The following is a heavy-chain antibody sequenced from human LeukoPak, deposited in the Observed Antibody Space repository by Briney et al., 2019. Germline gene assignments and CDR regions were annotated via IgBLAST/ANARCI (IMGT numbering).Heavy chain of an antibody. Sequence: ASEKVSCKASGYTVTSYGISWVRQATGQWLEWMGWISAYNGNTNYAQKLQGRVTMTTDTSTSTAYMELRSLRSDDTAVYYCARGGYSSSWPNFDYWGQGTLVTVSS. CDR3: ARGGYSSSWPNFDY. J-gene: IGHJ4*02. D-gene: IGHD6-13*01. CDR1: GYTVTSYG. CDR2: ISAYNGNT. V-gene: IGHV1-18*01.